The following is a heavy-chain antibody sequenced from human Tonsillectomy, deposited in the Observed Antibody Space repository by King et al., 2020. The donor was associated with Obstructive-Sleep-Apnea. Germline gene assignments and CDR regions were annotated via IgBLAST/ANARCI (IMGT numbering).Heavy chain of an antibody. J-gene: IGHJ3*02. D-gene: IGHD6-13*01. V-gene: IGHV4-39*07. Sequence: QLQESGPGLVKPSETLSLTCTVSGGSISSSSYYWGWIRQPPGKGLEWIGSIYYSGSTYYNPSLKSRVTISVDTSKNQFSLTLSSVTAADTAVYYCAIGARLAAADPYAFDIWGQGTMVTVSS. CDR1: GGSISSSSYY. CDR3: AIGARLAAADPYAFDI. CDR2: IYYSGST.